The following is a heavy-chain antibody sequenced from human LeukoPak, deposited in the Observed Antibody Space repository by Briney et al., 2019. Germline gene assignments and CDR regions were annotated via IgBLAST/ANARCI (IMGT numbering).Heavy chain of an antibody. CDR1: GGSISSYY. CDR3: ARGVVVPAALYHYYYYYGMDV. D-gene: IGHD2-2*01. V-gene: IGHV4-4*07. CDR2: IYTSGST. Sequence: SETLSLTCTVSGGSISSYYWSWIRQPAGKGLEWIGRIYTSGSTNYNPSLKSRVTMSVDTSKNQFSLKLSSVTAADTAVYYCARGVVVPAALYHYYYYYGMDVWSQGTTVTVSS. J-gene: IGHJ6*02.